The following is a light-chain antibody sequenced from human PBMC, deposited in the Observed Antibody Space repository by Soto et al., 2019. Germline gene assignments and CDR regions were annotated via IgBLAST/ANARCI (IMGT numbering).Light chain of an antibody. V-gene: IGKV3-11*01. CDR3: QQRSNWPPIT. CDR1: QSVSTS. Sequence: ELVMPQSHATLSLSPGESATLSCRASQSVSTSLAWYQQKPGQAPRLLIYDASKRATGISARFSGSGSGTDFTLTTSSLEPEDLSVYYCQQRSNWPPITFGQGTRLEIK. J-gene: IGKJ5*01. CDR2: DAS.